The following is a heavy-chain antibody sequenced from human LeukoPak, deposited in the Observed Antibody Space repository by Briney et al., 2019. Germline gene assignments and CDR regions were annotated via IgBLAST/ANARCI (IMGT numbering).Heavy chain of an antibody. CDR3: ALEVYYYDSSGYVH. D-gene: IGHD3-22*01. CDR2: ISAYNGNT. CDR1: GYTFTSYG. J-gene: IGHJ4*02. V-gene: IGHV1-18*01. Sequence: WASVKVSCKASGYTFTSYGISWVRQAPGQGLEWMGWISAYNGNTNYAQKLQGRVTMTTDTSTSTAYMELRSLRSDDTAVYYCALEVYYYDSSGYVHWGQGTLVTASS.